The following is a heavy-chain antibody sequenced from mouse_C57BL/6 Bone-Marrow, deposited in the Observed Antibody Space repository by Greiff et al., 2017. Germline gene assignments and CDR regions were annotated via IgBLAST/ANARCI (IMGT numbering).Heavy chain of an antibody. Sequence: QVQLQQPGAELVKPGASVKLSCKASGYTFTSYWMQWVKQRPRQGLEWIGEIDPSDSYTNYNQKFKGKATLTVDTSSSTAYMQLSSLTSEDSAVYYCARGGNYGFFFDYWGQGTTLTVSS. CDR3: ARGGNYGFFFDY. CDR2: IDPSDSYT. J-gene: IGHJ2*01. D-gene: IGHD2-1*01. V-gene: IGHV1-50*01. CDR1: GYTFTSYW.